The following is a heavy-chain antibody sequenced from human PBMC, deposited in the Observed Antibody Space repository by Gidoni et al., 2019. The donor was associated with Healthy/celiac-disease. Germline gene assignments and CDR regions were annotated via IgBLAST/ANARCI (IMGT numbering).Heavy chain of an antibody. CDR3: ARTLTWGVSYYFDY. Sequence: QVTLKESGPVLVKPTETLTLTCTVSGFSPSNARMGVSWIRQPPGKALAWLAHIFSNDEKSYSTSLKSRLTISKDTSKSQVVLTMTNMDPVDTATYYCARTLTWGVSYYFDYWGQGTLVTVSS. CDR2: IFSNDEK. J-gene: IGHJ4*02. CDR1: GFSPSNARMG. V-gene: IGHV2-26*01. D-gene: IGHD3-10*01.